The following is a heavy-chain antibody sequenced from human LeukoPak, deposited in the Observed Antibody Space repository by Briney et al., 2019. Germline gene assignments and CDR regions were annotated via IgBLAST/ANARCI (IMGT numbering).Heavy chain of an antibody. CDR1: GFTFSSYW. CDR2: IKQDGSEK. D-gene: IGHD2-8*01. Sequence: PGGSLRLSCAASGFTFSSYWMSWVRQAPGKGLEWVANIKQDGSEKYYVDSVKGRFTISRDSAKNSLYLQMNSLRAEDTAVYYCGKNLIRFDHRGQGTLVTVSS. CDR3: GKNLIRFDH. J-gene: IGHJ4*02. V-gene: IGHV3-7*01.